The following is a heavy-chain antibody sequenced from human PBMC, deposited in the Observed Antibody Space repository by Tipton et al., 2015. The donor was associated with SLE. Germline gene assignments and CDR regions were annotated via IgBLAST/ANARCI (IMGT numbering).Heavy chain of an antibody. CDR3: ASSLGGAPDY. CDR2: IYHSGST. J-gene: IGHJ4*02. Sequence: LRLSCTVSGGSISSSSYYWGWIRQPPGKGLDWIGSIYHSGSTYYNPSLKSRVTISVDTSKNQFSLKLSSVTAADMAVYYCASSLGGAPDYWGQGTLGTVSS. D-gene: IGHD1-26*01. CDR1: GGSISSSSYY. V-gene: IGHV4-39*07.